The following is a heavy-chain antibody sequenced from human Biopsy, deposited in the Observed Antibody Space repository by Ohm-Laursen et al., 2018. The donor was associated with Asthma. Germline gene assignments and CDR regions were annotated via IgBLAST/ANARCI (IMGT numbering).Heavy chain of an antibody. J-gene: IGHJ4*02. D-gene: IGHD6-13*01. CDR3: SRDTLGYYFDI. V-gene: IGHV3-30-3*01. CDR1: GTHFGSYN. Sequence: SLRLSCSASGTHFGSYNMHWARQAPGKGLEGVAVITFDGSTQHYGDSVKGRFTISRDNSKNMLFLQMNSLRAEDTAVYYCSRDTLGYYFDIWGQGTQVSVSS. CDR2: ITFDGSTQ.